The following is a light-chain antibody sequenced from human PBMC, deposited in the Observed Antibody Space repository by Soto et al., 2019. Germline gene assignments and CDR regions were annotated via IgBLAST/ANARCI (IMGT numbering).Light chain of an antibody. J-gene: IGKJ1*01. CDR1: QGVSSSY. V-gene: IGKV3D-20*02. Sequence: ETVLTQSPGTLYFSPGERATLSCRASQGVSSSYLAWYQQQPGQAPRLLIYGASSRATGIPDRFSGSGSGTDFTLTISSLEPEDFAVYYCQQRSNWLWTFGQGTKVDIK. CDR2: GAS. CDR3: QQRSNWLWT.